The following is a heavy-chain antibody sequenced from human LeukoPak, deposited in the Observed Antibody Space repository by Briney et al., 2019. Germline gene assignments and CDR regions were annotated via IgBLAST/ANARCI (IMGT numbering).Heavy chain of an antibody. CDR1: GFTFSNYG. V-gene: IGHV3-30*18. Sequence: GGSLRLSCAASGFTFSNYGMHWVRQAPGKGLEWVAVISYDGSNKYYADSVKGRFTISRDNSKNTLYLQMNSLRAEDTAVYYCAKVGGSYSAWYPDYWGQGTLVTVSS. J-gene: IGHJ4*02. CDR3: AKVGGSYSAWYPDY. D-gene: IGHD2-15*01. CDR2: ISYDGSNK.